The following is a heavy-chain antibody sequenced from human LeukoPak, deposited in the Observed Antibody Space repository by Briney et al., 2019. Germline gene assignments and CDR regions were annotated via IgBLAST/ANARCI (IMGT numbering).Heavy chain of an antibody. D-gene: IGHD3-22*01. CDR3: AKDLSSAITSALVLDV. CDR1: GFTFDDYA. CDR2: ISWNSGSI. Sequence: GRSLRLSCAASGFTFDDYAMHWVRQAPWKGLEWVSGISWNSGSIGYADSVKGRFTISRDNVKNVLYLQMTSLRPEDTALYYCAKDLSSAITSALVLDVWGQGTTVIVSS. V-gene: IGHV3-9*01. J-gene: IGHJ6*02.